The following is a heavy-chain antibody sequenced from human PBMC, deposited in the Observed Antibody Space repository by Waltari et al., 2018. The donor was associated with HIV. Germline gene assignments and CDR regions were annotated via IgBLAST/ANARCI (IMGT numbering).Heavy chain of an antibody. Sequence: QVQLQQWGAGLLKPSETLSLTCAVYGGSFRGYYWSWIRQPPGKGLEWIGEINHSGSTNYNPSLKSRVTISVDTSKNQFSLKLSSVTAADTAVYYCARGAIFHYDSSGYTDYWGQGTLVTVSS. CDR1: GGSFRGYY. V-gene: IGHV4-34*01. J-gene: IGHJ4*02. CDR3: ARGAIFHYDSSGYTDY. CDR2: INHSGST. D-gene: IGHD3-22*01.